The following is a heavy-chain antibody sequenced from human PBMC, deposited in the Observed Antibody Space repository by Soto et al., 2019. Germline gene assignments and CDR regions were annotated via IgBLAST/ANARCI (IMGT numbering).Heavy chain of an antibody. CDR3: AKEPVGPDWYFDL. Sequence: VQLVESGGGLVQPGGSLRLSCAASGFTFRSYAMSWVRQAPGKGLEWVSGISGSGISTHYADSVKGRFTVSRDNSKNTLYLQMNSLRAEDTAVYNCAKEPVGPDWYFDLWGRGTLVTVSS. CDR1: GFTFRSYA. V-gene: IGHV3-23*04. CDR2: ISGSGIST. J-gene: IGHJ2*01.